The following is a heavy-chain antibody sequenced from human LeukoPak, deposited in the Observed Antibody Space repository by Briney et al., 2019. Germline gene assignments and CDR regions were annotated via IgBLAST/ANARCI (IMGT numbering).Heavy chain of an antibody. J-gene: IGHJ4*02. CDR3: ARASYSYDINGWVPFDY. V-gene: IGHV4-59*01. Sequence: SETLSLICTVSGGSISSYYWSWLRQPPGKGLEWLGYIYYSGSTNYNPSLKSRVTISVDTSKNQFSLKLSSVTAADTAVYYCARASYSYDINGWVPFDYWGQGTLVTVSS. D-gene: IGHD3-22*01. CDR2: IYYSGST. CDR1: GGSISSYY.